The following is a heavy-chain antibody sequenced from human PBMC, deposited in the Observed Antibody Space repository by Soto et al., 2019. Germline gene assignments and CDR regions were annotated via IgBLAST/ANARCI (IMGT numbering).Heavy chain of an antibody. V-gene: IGHV1-18*01. J-gene: IGHJ6*03. CDR1: GYTFTTYD. D-gene: IGHD2-8*01. CDR3: ARAVSHFYHYYYMDV. CDR2: ISAFNGNT. Sequence: QVQLVQSGAEVKKSGASVKVSCKASGYTFTTYDISWVRQAPGQGLEWMGWISAFNGNTNYAQKLQGRVTMTTDTSTSTAYMELRSLRSDDTAFYYCARAVSHFYHYYYMDVWGKGTTVTVSS.